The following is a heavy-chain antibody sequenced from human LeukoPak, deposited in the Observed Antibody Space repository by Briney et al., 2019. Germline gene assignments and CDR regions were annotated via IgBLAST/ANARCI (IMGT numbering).Heavy chain of an antibody. J-gene: IGHJ4*02. D-gene: IGHD1-14*01. CDR3: AKPARTDYTDY. CDR2: INGSGGST. V-gene: IGHV3-23*01. CDR1: GFTFDDYG. Sequence: GGSLRLSCAASGFTFDDYGMSWVRQAPGKGLEWVSGINGSGGSTYYAGSVKGRFTISRDNSKNTLYLQMNSLRAEDTAVYYCAKPARTDYTDYWGQGTLVTVSS.